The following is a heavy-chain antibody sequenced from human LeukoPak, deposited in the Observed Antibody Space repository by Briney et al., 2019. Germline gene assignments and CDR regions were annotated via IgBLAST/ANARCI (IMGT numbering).Heavy chain of an antibody. D-gene: IGHD3-3*01. CDR3: ARDLFGAYSHDY. J-gene: IGHJ4*02. Sequence: GGSLRLSCAASGFTFTTYSMNWVRQAPGKGLEWVSFISSSSSYIYYADSVKGRFTISRDNAKNSLYLQMNSLRAEDTAVYYCARDLFGAYSHDYWGQGTLVTVSS. V-gene: IGHV3-21*01. CDR2: ISSSSSYI. CDR1: GFTFTTYS.